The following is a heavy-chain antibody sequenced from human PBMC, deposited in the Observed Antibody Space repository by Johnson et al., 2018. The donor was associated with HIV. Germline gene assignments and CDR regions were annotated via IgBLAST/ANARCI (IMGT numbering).Heavy chain of an antibody. CDR3: AKLPVLYGDFDDAFNI. D-gene: IGHD4-17*01. CDR1: GFSFSSYD. J-gene: IGHJ3*02. Sequence: QVQLVESGGGVVQPGRSLRLSCAASGFSFSSYDMHWVRQAPGKGLEWVAVISYDGSNKYYADSVKGRFTISRDNSKNTLYLQMNSLRAEDTAVYYCAKLPVLYGDFDDAFNIWGRGTMVIVSS. CDR2: ISYDGSNK. V-gene: IGHV3-30*18.